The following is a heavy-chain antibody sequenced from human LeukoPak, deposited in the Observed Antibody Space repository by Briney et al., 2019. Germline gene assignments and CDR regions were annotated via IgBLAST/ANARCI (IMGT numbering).Heavy chain of an antibody. D-gene: IGHD2-15*01. J-gene: IGHJ5*02. V-gene: IGHV1-2*02. Sequence: ASVKVSCKASGYTFTGYYMHWVRQAPGQGLEWMGWINPNSGGTNYAQKFQGRVTMTRDTSISTAYMELSRLRSDDTAVYYCARARSTRFNCFDPWGQGTLVTVSS. CDR1: GYTFTGYY. CDR2: INPNSGGT. CDR3: ARARSTRFNCFDP.